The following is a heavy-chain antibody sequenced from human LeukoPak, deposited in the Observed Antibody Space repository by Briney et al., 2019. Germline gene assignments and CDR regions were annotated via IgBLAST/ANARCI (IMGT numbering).Heavy chain of an antibody. CDR2: ISSSGSYI. Sequence: PGGSLRLSCVASGFTFSSYTINWVRQAPGKGLEWVSSISSSGSYINYADSLKGRFTISRDNAKNSLYLQMNSLRAEDTAVYYCARDPKLGSRGSAFDIWGQGTMVTVSS. J-gene: IGHJ3*02. CDR3: ARDPKLGSRGSAFDI. V-gene: IGHV3-21*01. D-gene: IGHD7-27*01. CDR1: GFTFSSYT.